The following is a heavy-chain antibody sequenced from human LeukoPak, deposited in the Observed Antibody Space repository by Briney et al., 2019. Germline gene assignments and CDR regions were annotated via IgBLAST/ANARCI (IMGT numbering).Heavy chain of an antibody. J-gene: IGHJ4*02. CDR1: GGTFSSYA. D-gene: IGHD3-10*01. V-gene: IGHV1-69*04. Sequence: SVKVSCKASGGTFSSYAISGVRQAPGQGLEWMGRIIPILGIANYAQKFQGRVTITADKSTSTAYMELSSLRSEDTAVYYCARLRSRFGELLEDYWGQGTLVTVSS. CDR3: ARLRSRFGELLEDY. CDR2: IIPILGIA.